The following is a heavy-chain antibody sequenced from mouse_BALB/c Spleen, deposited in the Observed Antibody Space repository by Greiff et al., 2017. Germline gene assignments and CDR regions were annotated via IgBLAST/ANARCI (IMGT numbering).Heavy chain of an antibody. CDR1: GYSITSGYY. Sequence: EVQLVESGPGLVKPSQSLSLTCSVTGYSITSGYYWNWIRQFPGNKLEWMGYISYDGSNNYNPSLKNRISITRDTSKNQFFLKLNSVTTEDTATYYCARDPYDPFDYWGQGTTLTVSS. CDR2: ISYDGSN. CDR3: ARDPYDPFDY. V-gene: IGHV3-6*02. J-gene: IGHJ2*01. D-gene: IGHD2-3*01.